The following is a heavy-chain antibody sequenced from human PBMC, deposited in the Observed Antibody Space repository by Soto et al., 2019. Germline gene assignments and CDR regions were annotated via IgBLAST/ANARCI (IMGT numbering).Heavy chain of an antibody. D-gene: IGHD6-13*01. V-gene: IGHV3-64D*06. J-gene: IGHJ4*02. CDR1: GFTFSSYA. Sequence: EVQLVESGGDLVQPGGSLRLSCSASGFTFSSYAMHWVRQAPGKGLEYVSSISSDGVNTYYADSVKGRFTISRDNSKNTLYLQMSSLRAEDTAVYYCVKRIELQLGYFDYWGQGTLVTVSS. CDR2: ISSDGVNT. CDR3: VKRIELQLGYFDY.